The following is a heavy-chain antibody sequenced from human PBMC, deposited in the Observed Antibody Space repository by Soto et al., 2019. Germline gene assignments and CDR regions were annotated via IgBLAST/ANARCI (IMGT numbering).Heavy chain of an antibody. Sequence: GGSLRLSCAASGFTFSSYAMHWVRQAPGKGLEWVAVISYDGSNKYYADSVKGRFAISRDNSKNTLYLQMNSLRAEDTAVYYCARDETDYSNYGNWFDPWGQGTLVTVSS. CDR3: ARDETDYSNYGNWFDP. D-gene: IGHD4-4*01. CDR2: ISYDGSNK. V-gene: IGHV3-30*09. J-gene: IGHJ5*02. CDR1: GFTFSSYA.